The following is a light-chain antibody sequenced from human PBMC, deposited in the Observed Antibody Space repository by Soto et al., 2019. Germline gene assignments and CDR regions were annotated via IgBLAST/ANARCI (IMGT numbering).Light chain of an antibody. Sequence: QSVLTQPPSVSGAPGQTVTISCTGSSSNIGADYDVPWYQQLPGTAPKLLIYGDSNRPSGVPDRFSGSKSGTSGSLAITGLQAEDEADYYCQSYDSSLRGWVFGGGTKLTVL. CDR2: GDS. J-gene: IGLJ3*02. V-gene: IGLV1-40*01. CDR1: SSNIGADYD. CDR3: QSYDSSLRGWV.